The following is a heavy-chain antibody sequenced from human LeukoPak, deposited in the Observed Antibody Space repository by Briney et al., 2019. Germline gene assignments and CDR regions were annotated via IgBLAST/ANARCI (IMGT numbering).Heavy chain of an antibody. D-gene: IGHD6-13*01. CDR1: GYTFTSYD. J-gene: IGHJ3*02. CDR3: ARVGVSYSSTAFDI. V-gene: IGHV1-8*03. CDR2: MNPNSGNT. Sequence: ASVKVSCKASGYTFTSYDINWVRQATEQGLEWMGWMNPNSGNTGYAQKFQGRVTITRNTSISTAYMELSSLRSEDTAVYYCARVGVSYSSTAFDIWGQGTMVTVSS.